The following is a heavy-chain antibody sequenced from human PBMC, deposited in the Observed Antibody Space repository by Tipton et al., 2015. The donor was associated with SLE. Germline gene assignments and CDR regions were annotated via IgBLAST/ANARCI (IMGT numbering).Heavy chain of an antibody. J-gene: IGHJ6*02. Sequence: SLRLSCAASGFTFSSYGMHWVRQAPGKGREWVAVIWYVGSNKYYADPVKGRFTISRDNSKNTLYLQMNSLRAEDTAVYYCARGSYDSSALGDYGMDVWGQGTTVTVSS. D-gene: IGHD3-22*01. V-gene: IGHV3-33*01. CDR2: IWYVGSNK. CDR3: ARGSYDSSALGDYGMDV. CDR1: GFTFSSYG.